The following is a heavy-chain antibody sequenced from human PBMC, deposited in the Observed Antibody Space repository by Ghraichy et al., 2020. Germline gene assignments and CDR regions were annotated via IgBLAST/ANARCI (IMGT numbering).Heavy chain of an antibody. V-gene: IGHV3-33*01. Sequence: GGSLRLSCAASGFTFSSYGMHWVRQAPGKGLEWVAVIWYDGSNKYYADSVKGRFTISRDNSKNTLYLQMNSLRAEDTAVYYCARDLIMITFGGVYYYYYGMDVWGQGTTVTVSS. D-gene: IGHD3-16*01. CDR3: ARDLIMITFGGVYYYYYGMDV. J-gene: IGHJ6*02. CDR1: GFTFSSYG. CDR2: IWYDGSNK.